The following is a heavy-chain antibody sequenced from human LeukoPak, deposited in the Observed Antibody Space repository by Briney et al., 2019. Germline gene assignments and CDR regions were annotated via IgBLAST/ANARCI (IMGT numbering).Heavy chain of an antibody. Sequence: GGSLRLSCAASGFTFSSYSMSWVRQAPGKGLEWVANIKEDGSEKHHVDSVKGRFTISRDNAKNSLYLQSLYLQMNSLRAEDTAVYYCARAHYSSFDYWGQGTLVTVSS. D-gene: IGHD6-13*01. J-gene: IGHJ4*02. CDR2: IKEDGSEK. CDR1: GFTFSSYS. CDR3: ARAHYSSFDY. V-gene: IGHV3-7*01.